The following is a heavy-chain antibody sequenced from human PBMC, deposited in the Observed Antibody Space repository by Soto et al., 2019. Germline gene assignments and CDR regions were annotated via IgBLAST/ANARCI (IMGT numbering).Heavy chain of an antibody. V-gene: IGHV1-3*01. CDR3: ASGLETNYGMDV. Sequence: QVQLVQSGAEVKKPGASVKVSCKASGYTFTSYAMHWVRQAPGQRLEWMGWINAGNGNTKYSQKFQGRVTITRNTSASTAYMELSSLRSEDTAVYYCASGLETNYGMDVWGQGTTVTVSS. D-gene: IGHD1-1*01. CDR1: GYTFTSYA. J-gene: IGHJ6*02. CDR2: INAGNGNT.